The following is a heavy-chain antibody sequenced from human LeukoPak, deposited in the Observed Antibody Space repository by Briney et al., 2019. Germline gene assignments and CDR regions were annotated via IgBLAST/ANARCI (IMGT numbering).Heavy chain of an antibody. V-gene: IGHV4-31*03. J-gene: IGHJ4*02. Sequence: SETLSLTCTVSGGSISSGGYYWSWIRQHPGKGLEWIGYIYYSGSTYYNPSLKSRVTISVDTSKNQFSLKLSSMTAADTAVYYCARDTYGDLDYWGQGTLVTVSS. CDR2: IYYSGST. D-gene: IGHD4-17*01. CDR3: ARDTYGDLDY. CDR1: GGSISSGGYY.